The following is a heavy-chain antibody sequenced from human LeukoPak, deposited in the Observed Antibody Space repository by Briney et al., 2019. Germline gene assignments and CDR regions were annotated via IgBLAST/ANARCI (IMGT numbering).Heavy chain of an antibody. J-gene: IGHJ4*02. D-gene: IGHD3-10*01. Sequence: PGTCLRLSCAASVFAFNIYAMHWVRQAPGKGLECVILIWHDGSHKFYIDSVRGRFTIARDNSKNTVYLQRNGLRAEETAVYYCAREIVGSGSYPDFWGQGTLVTVSS. CDR1: VFAFNIYA. CDR3: AREIVGSGSYPDF. V-gene: IGHV3-33*01. CDR2: IWHDGSHK.